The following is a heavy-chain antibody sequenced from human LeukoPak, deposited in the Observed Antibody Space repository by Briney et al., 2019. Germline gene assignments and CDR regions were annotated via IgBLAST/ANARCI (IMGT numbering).Heavy chain of an antibody. D-gene: IGHD2-15*01. CDR1: GFTFKLYW. CDR2: INDDGSST. V-gene: IGHV3-74*01. Sequence: GGSLRLSYAASGFTFKLYWMHWVRQAPGKGPVWVSRINDDGSSTTYADSVKGRFTISRDDAKNMLFLQMNSLRGEDTAVYYCVRGGPSTWSWGQGTLVTVSS. CDR3: VRGGPSTWS. J-gene: IGHJ5*02.